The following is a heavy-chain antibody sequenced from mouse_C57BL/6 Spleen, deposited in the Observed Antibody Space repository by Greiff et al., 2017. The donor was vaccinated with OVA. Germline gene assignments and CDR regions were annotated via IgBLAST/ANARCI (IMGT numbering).Heavy chain of an antibody. Sequence: QVTLKESGPGILQPSQTLSLTCSFSGFSLSTFGMGVGWIRQPSGQGLEWLAHIWWDDDKYYNPALKSRLTISKDTTKNQVFLKIANVDTAETATYDCARIEGDSTWFADWGQGTLVTVSA. D-gene: IGHD2-5*01. V-gene: IGHV8-8*01. J-gene: IGHJ3*01. CDR2: IWWDDDK. CDR3: ARIEGDSTWFAD. CDR1: GFSLSTFGMG.